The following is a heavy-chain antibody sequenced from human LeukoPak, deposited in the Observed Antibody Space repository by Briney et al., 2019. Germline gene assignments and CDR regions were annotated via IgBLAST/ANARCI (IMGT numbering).Heavy chain of an antibody. J-gene: IGHJ3*02. Sequence: GGSLRLSCAASGFTFSSYDMHWVRQATGKGLEWVSAIGTAGDTYYPGSVKGRFTISRDNAKNSLYLQMNSLRAEDTAVYYCAREGYCSSTSCRSDAFDIWGQGTMVTVSS. CDR2: IGTAGDT. CDR3: AREGYCSSTSCRSDAFDI. CDR1: GFTFSSYD. V-gene: IGHV3-13*01. D-gene: IGHD2-2*01.